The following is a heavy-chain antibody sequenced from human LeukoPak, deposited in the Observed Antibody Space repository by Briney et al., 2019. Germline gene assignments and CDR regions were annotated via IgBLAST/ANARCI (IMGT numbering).Heavy chain of an antibody. CDR2: ISASGDTT. V-gene: IGHV3-23*01. D-gene: IGHD6-19*01. CDR3: ALLAVASDFDY. J-gene: IGHJ4*02. Sequence: GGSLRLSCAASGFTFINFGMTWVRQAPGKGLEWVAGISASGDTTYYADSVRGRFTISRDNAKSSLYLQMNSLRVEDTAVYYCALLAVASDFDYWGQGALVTVPS. CDR1: GFTFINFG.